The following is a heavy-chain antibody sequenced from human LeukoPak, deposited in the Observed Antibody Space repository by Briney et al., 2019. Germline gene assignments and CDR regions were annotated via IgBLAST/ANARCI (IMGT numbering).Heavy chain of an antibody. CDR1: GYTFTGYY. V-gene: IGHV1-2*02. J-gene: IGHJ4*02. CDR2: INPNSGGT. CDR3: ARGLQDYGGYPS. D-gene: IGHD5-12*01. Sequence: ASVKVSCKASGYTFTGYYMHWVRQAPGQGLEWMGWINPNSGGTNYAQKFQGRVTMTRDTSISTAYMELSRLRSEDTAVYYCARGLQDYGGYPSWGQGTLVTVSS.